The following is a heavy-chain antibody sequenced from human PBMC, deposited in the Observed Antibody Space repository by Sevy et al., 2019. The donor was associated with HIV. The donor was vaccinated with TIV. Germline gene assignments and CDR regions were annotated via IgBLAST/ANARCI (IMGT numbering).Heavy chain of an antibody. J-gene: IGHJ6*02. V-gene: IGHV3-30*18. Sequence: GGSLRLPCIGSGFSFSYYGIHWVRQSPGKGLDWVALISHDGINEYYADSVKGRFTISRDNSKNTVYLEMNSLRNEDTAIYFCANAYSGSYSHSYLYALDVWGPGTTVTVSS. CDR1: GFSFSYYG. CDR3: ANAYSGSYSHSYLYALDV. D-gene: IGHD1-26*01. CDR2: ISHDGINE.